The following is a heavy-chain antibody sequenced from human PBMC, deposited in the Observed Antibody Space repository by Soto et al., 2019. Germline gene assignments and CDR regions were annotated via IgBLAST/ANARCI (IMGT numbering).Heavy chain of an antibody. Sequence: SETLSLTCAVYGGSFSGYYWSWIRQPPGKGLEWIGEINHSGSTNYNPSLKSRVTISVDTSKNQFSLKLSSVTAADTAVYYCAREGGITIFGVVPHNWFDPWGQGTLVTVSS. CDR1: GGSFSGYY. J-gene: IGHJ5*02. CDR2: INHSGST. V-gene: IGHV4-34*01. D-gene: IGHD3-3*01. CDR3: AREGGITIFGVVPHNWFDP.